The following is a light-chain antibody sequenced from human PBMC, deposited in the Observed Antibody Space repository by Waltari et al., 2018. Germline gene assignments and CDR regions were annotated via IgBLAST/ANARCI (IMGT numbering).Light chain of an antibody. Sequence: DIVMTQSPDSLAVSLGERATINCKSSQSVLYSSNNKNYLAWYQQKPGQRPKLRSYCASTRESGFPDRFSGSGSGTDFTLTISSLQAEDVAVYYCQQYYSTPYTFGQGTKLEIK. J-gene: IGKJ2*01. CDR3: QQYYSTPYT. CDR2: CAS. V-gene: IGKV4-1*01. CDR1: QSVLYSSNNKNY.